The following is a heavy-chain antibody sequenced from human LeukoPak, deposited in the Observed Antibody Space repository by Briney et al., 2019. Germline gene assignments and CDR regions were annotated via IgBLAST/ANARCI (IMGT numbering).Heavy chain of an antibody. D-gene: IGHD6-19*01. CDR1: GFTFSDYY. CDR2: ITSRGNTI. Sequence: GGSLRLSCAASGFTFSDYYMRWIRQAPGKGLERGSSITSRGNTIDSADSVEGRFTISRDNAKNSLYLQRNSLRVEDTTVYYYASGLDSRAATAGAMDVWGQGTTVTVSS. CDR3: ASGLDSRAATAGAMDV. V-gene: IGHV3-11*01. J-gene: IGHJ6*02.